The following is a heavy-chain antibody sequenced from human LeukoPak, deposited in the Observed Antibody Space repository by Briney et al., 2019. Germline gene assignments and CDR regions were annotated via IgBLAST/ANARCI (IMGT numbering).Heavy chain of an antibody. Sequence: GGSLRLSCAASGFMFNDYYMSWIRQAPGKGLEWVSYISNSGSIIYYADSVKGRFTISRDNAKNSLYLQMNSLRAEDTAVYYCARADMATIRVYYYYYMDVWGKGTTVTVSS. D-gene: IGHD5-24*01. CDR3: ARADMATIRVYYYYYMDV. CDR2: ISNSGSII. V-gene: IGHV3-11*04. CDR1: GFMFNDYY. J-gene: IGHJ6*03.